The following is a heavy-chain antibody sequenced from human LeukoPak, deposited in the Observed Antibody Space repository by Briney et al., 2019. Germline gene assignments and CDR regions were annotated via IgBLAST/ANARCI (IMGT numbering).Heavy chain of an antibody. Sequence: VSVKVSCKTSGYTFTTYHINWVRQATGQGLEWLGWMNPYSGDRGYAQKFQGRLSITSDTSISTAYMELSSLRSDDTAVYFCARTTSLTASGYDYWGQGTLVTVSS. D-gene: IGHD4-17*01. V-gene: IGHV1-8*03. CDR2: MNPYSGDR. J-gene: IGHJ4*02. CDR3: ARTTSLTASGYDY. CDR1: GYTFTTYH.